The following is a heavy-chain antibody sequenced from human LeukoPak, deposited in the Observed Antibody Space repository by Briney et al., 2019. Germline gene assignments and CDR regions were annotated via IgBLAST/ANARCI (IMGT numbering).Heavy chain of an antibody. CDR2: ISWNSGSI. CDR1: GFTFDDYA. CDR3: ARGGDYVTKDY. Sequence: GRSLRLSCAASGFTFDDYAMHWVRQAPGRGLEWVSGISWNSGSIGYADSVKGRFTISRDNAKNSLYLQMNSLRAEDTAVYYCARGGDYVTKDYWGQGTLVTVSS. V-gene: IGHV3-9*01. J-gene: IGHJ4*02. D-gene: IGHD4-17*01.